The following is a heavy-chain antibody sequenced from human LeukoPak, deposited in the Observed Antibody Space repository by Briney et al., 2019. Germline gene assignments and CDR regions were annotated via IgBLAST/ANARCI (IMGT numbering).Heavy chain of an antibody. CDR3: ARGYQGYTDYVWGSYRYTLFPFDY. J-gene: IGHJ4*02. CDR2: ISYDGSNK. CDR1: GFTFSSYA. Sequence: PGGSLRLSCAASGFTFSSYAMHWVRQAPGKGLEWVAVISYDGSNKYYADSVKGRFTISRDNSKNTLYLQMNSLRAEDTAVYYCARGYQGYTDYVWGSYRYTLFPFDYWGQETLVTVSS. V-gene: IGHV3-30*04. D-gene: IGHD3-16*02.